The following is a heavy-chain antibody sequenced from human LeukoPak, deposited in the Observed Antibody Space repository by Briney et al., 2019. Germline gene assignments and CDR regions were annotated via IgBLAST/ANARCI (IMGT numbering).Heavy chain of an antibody. CDR2: IYYSGTT. Sequence: SETLSLTCTVSGGSISSGDYYWSWIRQPPGKGLEWIGYIYYSGTTNYNPSLKSRVTISVDTSKKQFSLELSSVTAADTAVYYCARGAGWYNFWGQGTLVTVSS. V-gene: IGHV4-61*08. CDR3: ARGAGWYNF. J-gene: IGHJ4*02. CDR1: GGSISSGDYY. D-gene: IGHD6-19*01.